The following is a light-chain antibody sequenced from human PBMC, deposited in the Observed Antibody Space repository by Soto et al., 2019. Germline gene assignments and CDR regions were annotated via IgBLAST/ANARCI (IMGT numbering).Light chain of an antibody. Sequence: IVLTQSPGTMSLSPGERATLSCRASQSVSSSYLAWYQQKPGQAPRLLIYDASNRATGIPARFSGSGSGTEFTLTISSLQSEELAVYYCQQYNNWPITFGQGTRLEIK. J-gene: IGKJ5*01. V-gene: IGKV3D-15*01. CDR3: QQYNNWPIT. CDR1: QSVSSSY. CDR2: DAS.